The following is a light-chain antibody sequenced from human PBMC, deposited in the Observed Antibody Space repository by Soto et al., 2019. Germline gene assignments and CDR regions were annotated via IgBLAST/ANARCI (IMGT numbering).Light chain of an antibody. V-gene: IGKV1-33*01. CDR2: DAS. CDR3: QQFDRLPLT. Sequence: EIQLTQSPSSLSASVGDTVTITCRASQDITNSLHWHQQKPGKAPKIVIFDASNLDTGVPSWFSGSGSGTDFTLIIRTLQPDDVATYYCQQFDRLPLTFGDGTRVEIK. CDR1: QDITNS. J-gene: IGKJ4*01.